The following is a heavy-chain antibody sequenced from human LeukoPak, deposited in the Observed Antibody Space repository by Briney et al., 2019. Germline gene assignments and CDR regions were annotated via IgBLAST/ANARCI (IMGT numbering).Heavy chain of an antibody. Sequence: PGGSLTLSYAVSGFTFITYSMNWVRQPPGKGLEWVSSFSSGSGYIYHADSVKGRFTISRDNAKNSLYLQMNGLRAEDTGVYYCARGLVGTTSVYFDYWGQGTLVTVSS. D-gene: IGHD1-26*01. CDR1: GFTFITYS. CDR2: FSSGSGYI. J-gene: IGHJ4*02. CDR3: ARGLVGTTSVYFDY. V-gene: IGHV3-21*01.